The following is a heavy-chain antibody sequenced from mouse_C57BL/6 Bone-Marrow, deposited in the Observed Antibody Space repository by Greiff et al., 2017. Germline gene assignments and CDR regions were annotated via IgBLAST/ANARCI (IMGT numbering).Heavy chain of an antibody. J-gene: IGHJ1*03. CDR1: GYTFTGYG. CDR2: IYPRSGNT. D-gene: IGHD2-4*01. V-gene: IGHV1-81*01. CDR3: ARSRLRRYFDV. Sequence: QVQLQQSGAELARPGASVKLSCKASGYTFTGYGISWVKQRTGQGLEWIGEIYPRSGNTYYNEKFKGKATLTADKSSSTAYMELRSLTSEDSAVYFCARSRLRRYFDVWGTGTTVTVSS.